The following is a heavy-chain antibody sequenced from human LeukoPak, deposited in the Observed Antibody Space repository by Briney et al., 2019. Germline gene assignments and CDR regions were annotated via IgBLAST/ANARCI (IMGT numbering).Heavy chain of an antibody. Sequence: GESLKISCKGSGYSFTSYWIGWVRQMPGKGLEWMGIIYPGDSDTRYSPSFQGQVTISADKSISTAYLQWSSLKASDTAMYYCARGGVDLWFGELGAFDIWGQGAMVTVSS. CDR3: ARGGVDLWFGELGAFDI. V-gene: IGHV5-51*01. CDR2: IYPGDSDT. CDR1: GYSFTSYW. J-gene: IGHJ3*02. D-gene: IGHD3-10*01.